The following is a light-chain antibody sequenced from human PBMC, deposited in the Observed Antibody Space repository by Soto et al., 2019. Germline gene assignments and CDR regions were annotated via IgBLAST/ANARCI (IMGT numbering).Light chain of an antibody. V-gene: IGLV4-69*01. CDR2: LNSDGSH. CDR1: SGHSSYA. Sequence: QLVLNQSPSASASLGASVKLTCTLSSGHSSYAIAWHQQQPEKGPRYLMNLNSDGSHSKGDGIPDRFSGSSSGAERYLTISSLQSEDEADYYCQTWGTGIQVFGGGTKLTVL. J-gene: IGLJ2*01. CDR3: QTWGTGIQV.